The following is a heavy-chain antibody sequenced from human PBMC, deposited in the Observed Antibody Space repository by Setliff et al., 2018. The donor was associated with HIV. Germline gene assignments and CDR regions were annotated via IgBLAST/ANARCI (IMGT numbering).Heavy chain of an antibody. CDR1: GFTFSSYT. Sequence: GGSLRLSCAASGFTFSSYTVNWVRQAPGKGLEWVSSISSSSYYIYYADSVKGRFTISRDNAKNSLFLQMSSLRAEDTAVYYCASIELAAMVPVDYWGQGTLVTVSS. CDR2: ISSSSYYI. J-gene: IGHJ4*02. D-gene: IGHD5-18*01. V-gene: IGHV3-21*01. CDR3: ASIELAAMVPVDY.